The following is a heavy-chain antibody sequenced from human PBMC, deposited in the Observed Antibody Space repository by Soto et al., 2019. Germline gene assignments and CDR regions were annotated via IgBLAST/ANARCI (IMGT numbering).Heavy chain of an antibody. D-gene: IGHD3-10*01. Sequence: PSETLSLTCAFYGLSFSCFYLILLRPPQGKGLEWIGEINHSGSTNYNPSLKSRVTISVDTSKNQFSLKLSSVTAADTAVYFCARRHGLDIEAYYWGQGILVTVSS. CDR3: ARRHGLDIEAYY. CDR2: INHSGST. J-gene: IGHJ4*02. V-gene: IGHV4-34*01. CDR1: GLSFSCFY.